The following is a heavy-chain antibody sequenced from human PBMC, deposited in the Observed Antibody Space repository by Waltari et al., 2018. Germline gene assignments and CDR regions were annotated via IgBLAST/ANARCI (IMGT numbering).Heavy chain of an antibody. J-gene: IGHJ6*02. CDR1: GGSFSGYY. D-gene: IGHD3-22*01. V-gene: IGHV4-34*01. Sequence: QVQLQQWGAGLLKPSETLSLTCAVYGGSFSGYYWSWIRQPPGKGLEWIGEINHSGSTNYNPSLKSRVTRSVDTSKNQVSLKLSSVTAADTAVYYCARGNGYYYDSSGYSYGMDVWGQGTTVTVSS. CDR3: ARGNGYYYDSSGYSYGMDV. CDR2: INHSGST.